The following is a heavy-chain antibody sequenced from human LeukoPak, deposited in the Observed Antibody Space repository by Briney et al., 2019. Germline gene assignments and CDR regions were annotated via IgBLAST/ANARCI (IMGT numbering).Heavy chain of an antibody. Sequence: PSETLSLTCAVYGYYISSVYYWGWIRQPPGKGLEWIGSIYHSGSTYYNPSLKSRVTISVDTSKNQFSLKLSSVTAADTAVYYCARLQSYTGNIDYWGQGTLVTVSS. D-gene: IGHD1/OR15-1a*01. V-gene: IGHV4-38-2*01. J-gene: IGHJ4*02. CDR2: IYHSGST. CDR3: ARLQSYTGNIDY. CDR1: GYYISSVYY.